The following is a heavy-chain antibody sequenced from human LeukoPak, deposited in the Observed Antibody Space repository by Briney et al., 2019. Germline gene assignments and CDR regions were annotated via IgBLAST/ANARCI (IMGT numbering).Heavy chain of an antibody. D-gene: IGHD2-2*02. Sequence: GGSLRLSCVASGFTFSSYAMSWVRQAPGKGLEWVSAISGSDGITYYADSVRGRFTISRDNSKNTLYLQMNSLRAEDTAVYYCAKPDCSHTDCYRPAYWGQGTLVTVSS. J-gene: IGHJ4*02. V-gene: IGHV3-23*01. CDR2: ISGSDGIT. CDR1: GFTFSSYA. CDR3: AKPDCSHTDCYRPAY.